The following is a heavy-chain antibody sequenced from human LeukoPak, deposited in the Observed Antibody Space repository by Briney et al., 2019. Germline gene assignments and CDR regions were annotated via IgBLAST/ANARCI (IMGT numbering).Heavy chain of an antibody. V-gene: IGHV5-51*01. CDR1: GYSFTGYW. CDR3: ARLSYYDSSGYYNNWFDP. D-gene: IGHD3-22*01. CDR2: IYPGDSDT. J-gene: IGHJ5*02. Sequence: GESLKISCKGSGYSFTGYWIGWVRQMPGKGLEWMGIIYPGDSDTRYSPSFQGQVTISADKSISTAYLQWSSLKASDTAMYYCARLSYYDSSGYYNNWFDPWGQGTLVTVSS.